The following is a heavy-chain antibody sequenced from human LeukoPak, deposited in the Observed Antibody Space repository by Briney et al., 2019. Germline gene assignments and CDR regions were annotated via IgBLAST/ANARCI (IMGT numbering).Heavy chain of an antibody. Sequence: SCTAAELTGSNISVSRISQNQGKGLEWVSGVYSGGSTFYADSVKGRFIISRDSSKNTLYLQMNTLRAEDTAVYYCAGGHSSGSYFNAYHLWGQGTMVTVSS. D-gene: IGHD3-22*01. CDR3: AGGHSSGSYFNAYHL. CDR1: ELTGSNIS. J-gene: IGHJ3*01. V-gene: IGHV3-53*01. CDR2: VYSGGST.